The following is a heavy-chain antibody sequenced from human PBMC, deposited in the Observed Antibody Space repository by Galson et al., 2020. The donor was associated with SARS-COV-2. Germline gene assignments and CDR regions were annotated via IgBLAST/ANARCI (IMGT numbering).Heavy chain of an antibody. J-gene: IGHJ4*02. CDR2: IYYGGTT. CDR3: SSDQGYGSRWFIVDPFDH. D-gene: IGHD6-13*01. V-gene: IGHV4-39*07. Sequence: ASETLSLTCTVSGGSISTNNCFWGWIRQPPGKGLEWIGSIYYGGTTYYNPSRKSRLTISMDTSKNQFSLNLSSVTAADTAVYYCSSDQGYGSRWFIVDPFDHWGPGTLVTVSS. CDR1: GGSISTNNCF.